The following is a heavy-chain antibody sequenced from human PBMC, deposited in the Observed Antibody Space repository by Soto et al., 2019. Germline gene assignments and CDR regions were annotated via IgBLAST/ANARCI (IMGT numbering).Heavy chain of an antibody. CDR2: TYYRSKWYN. CDR3: AGVTYPRKTYYYYYYMDV. Sequence: SQTLSLTCAISGDSVSSNSAAWNWIRQSPSRGLEWLGRTYYRSKWYNDYAVSVKSRITINPDTSKNQFSPQLNSVTPEDTAVYYCAGVTYPRKTYYYYYYMDVWGKGTTVTVSS. J-gene: IGHJ6*03. CDR1: GDSVSSNSAA. V-gene: IGHV6-1*01.